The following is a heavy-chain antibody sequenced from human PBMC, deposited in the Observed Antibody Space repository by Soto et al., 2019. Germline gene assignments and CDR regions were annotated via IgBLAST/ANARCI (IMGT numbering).Heavy chain of an antibody. Sequence: KPGGSLRLSCAASGFTFSSYSMNWVRQAPGKGLEWVSSISSSSSYIYYADSVKGRFTISRDNAKNSLYLQMNSLRAEDTAVYYCAREAQAYYDFWRAKPNWFDPWGQGTLVTVS. CDR1: GFTFSSYS. V-gene: IGHV3-21*01. J-gene: IGHJ5*02. CDR3: AREAQAYYDFWRAKPNWFDP. D-gene: IGHD3-3*01. CDR2: ISSSSSYI.